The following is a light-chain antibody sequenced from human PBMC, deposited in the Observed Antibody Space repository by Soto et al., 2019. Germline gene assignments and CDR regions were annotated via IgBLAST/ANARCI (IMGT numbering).Light chain of an antibody. J-gene: IGLJ1*01. V-gene: IGLV1-51*01. CDR3: ASWDDSLSAYV. Sequence: QSVLTQPPSVSAAPGQKVTISCSGSSSNIGGNSVSWYQRLPGTAPKLLIYDDNKRPSGIPDRFSGSKSGTSATLGISGLRSEDEADYYCASWDDSLSAYVFGSGTKVTVL. CDR2: DDN. CDR1: SSNIGGNS.